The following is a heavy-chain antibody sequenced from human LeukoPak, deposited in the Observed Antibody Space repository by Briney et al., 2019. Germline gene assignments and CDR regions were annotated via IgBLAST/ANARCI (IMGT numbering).Heavy chain of an antibody. Sequence: ASVKVSSKASGYTFTDYYMHWVRQAPGQGLEWMGWINPNSGGTNYAQKFQGRVTITRDTSITTAYMELNRLRSDDTAVYYCTRNLSILEWLFDYWGQGTLVTVSS. CDR2: INPNSGGT. CDR3: TRNLSILEWLFDY. D-gene: IGHD3-3*01. J-gene: IGHJ4*02. CDR1: GYTFTDYY. V-gene: IGHV1-2*02.